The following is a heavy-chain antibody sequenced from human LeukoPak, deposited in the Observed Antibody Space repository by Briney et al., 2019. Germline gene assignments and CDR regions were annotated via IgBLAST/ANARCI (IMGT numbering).Heavy chain of an antibody. CDR1: GGSISSGSYH. CDR2: IYHSGST. CDR3: ARLDRTWPPRGVQH. V-gene: IGHV4-39*07. J-gene: IGHJ1*01. D-gene: IGHD3-16*01. Sequence: SETLSLTCTVSGGSISSGSYHWSWIRQPPGKGLEWIGSIYHSGSTYYNPSLKSRVTISVDTSKNQFSLKLSSVTAADTAVYYCARLDRTWPPRGVQHWGQGTLVTVSS.